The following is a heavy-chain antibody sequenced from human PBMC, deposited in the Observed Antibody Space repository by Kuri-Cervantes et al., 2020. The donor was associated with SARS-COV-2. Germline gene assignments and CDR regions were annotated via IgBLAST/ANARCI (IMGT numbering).Heavy chain of an antibody. CDR3: ARDHRMITFGGVIDHFDY. CDR1: GYTFTSYG. D-gene: IGHD3-16*02. CDR2: ISGYNGNT. V-gene: IGHV1-18*04. J-gene: IGHJ4*02. Sequence: ASVKVSCKASGYTFTSYGISWVRQAPGQGLEWMGWISGYNGNTNYAQKLQGRVTRTTDTSTSTADMELRSLRSDDTAVYYCARDHRMITFGGVIDHFDYWGQGTLVTVSS.